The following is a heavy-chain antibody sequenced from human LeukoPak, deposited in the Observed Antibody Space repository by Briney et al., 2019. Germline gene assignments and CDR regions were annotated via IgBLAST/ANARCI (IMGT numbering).Heavy chain of an antibody. D-gene: IGHD3-22*01. Sequence: PGGSLRLSCAASGFTFSSYAMSWVRQAPGKGLEWVSAISGSGGSTYYADSVKGRFTISRDNSKNTLYLQMNSLRAEDTAVYYCAKDGLTSIYYYDSSGYWNYFDYWGQGTLVTVSS. J-gene: IGHJ4*02. CDR2: ISGSGGST. CDR3: AKDGLTSIYYYDSSGYWNYFDY. V-gene: IGHV3-23*01. CDR1: GFTFSSYA.